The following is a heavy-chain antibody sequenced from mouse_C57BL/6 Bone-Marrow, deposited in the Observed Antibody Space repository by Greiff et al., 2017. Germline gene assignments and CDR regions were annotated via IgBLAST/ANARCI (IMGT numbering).Heavy chain of an antibody. J-gene: IGHJ3*01. V-gene: IGHV2-6*01. CDR3: ARRGVTTPFAY. CDR1: GFSLTSYG. D-gene: IGHD2-2*01. Sequence: VNLVESGPGLVAPSQSLSITCTVSGFSLTSYGVDWVRQSPGQGLEWLGVIWGVGSTNYNSALKSRLSISKDNSKSHVFLKMNSLQTDDTARYXCARRGVTTPFAYWGQGTLVTVSA. CDR2: IWGVGST.